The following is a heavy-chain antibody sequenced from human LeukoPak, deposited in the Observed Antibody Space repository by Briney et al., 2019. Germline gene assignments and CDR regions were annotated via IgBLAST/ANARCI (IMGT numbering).Heavy chain of an antibody. CDR2: IYTSGST. CDR1: GGSISSSNW. J-gene: IGHJ3*02. CDR3: ARANWNYARDAFDI. V-gene: IGHV4-4*02. D-gene: IGHD1-7*01. Sequence: SGTLSLTCAVSGGSISSSNWWSWVRQPPGKGLEWIGRIYTSGSTNYNPSLKSRVTISVDTSKNQFSLKLSSVTAADTAVYYCARANWNYARDAFDIWGQGTMVTVSS.